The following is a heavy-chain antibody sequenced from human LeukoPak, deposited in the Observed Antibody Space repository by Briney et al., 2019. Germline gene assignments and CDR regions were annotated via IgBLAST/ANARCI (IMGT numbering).Heavy chain of an antibody. CDR3: TRGEMGTIAGEPGFYYYGMDV. D-gene: IGHD5-24*01. CDR1: GFTFGDYA. Sequence: PGGSLRLSCTASGFTFGDYAMSWVRQAPGKGQEWVGFIRSKAYGGTTEYAASVKGRFTISRDDSKSIAYLQMNSLKTEDTAVYYCTRGEMGTIAGEPGFYYYGMDVWGQGTTVTVSS. V-gene: IGHV3-49*04. CDR2: IRSKAYGGTT. J-gene: IGHJ6*02.